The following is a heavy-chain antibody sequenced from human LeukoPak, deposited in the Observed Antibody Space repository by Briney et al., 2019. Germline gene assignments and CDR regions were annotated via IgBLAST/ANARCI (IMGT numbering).Heavy chain of an antibody. CDR2: ICYPGTT. Sequence: SETLSLTCTVSGGSISSSGYCWGWIRQPPGRGLEWMGSICYPGTTYYRPPLKSRATISQDTSKNQFSLNLNSVTAADTAVYYCARDGGNFDVDYWGQGTLVTVSS. CDR1: GGSISSSGYC. V-gene: IGHV4-39*07. CDR3: ARDGGNFDVDY. J-gene: IGHJ4*02. D-gene: IGHD3-9*01.